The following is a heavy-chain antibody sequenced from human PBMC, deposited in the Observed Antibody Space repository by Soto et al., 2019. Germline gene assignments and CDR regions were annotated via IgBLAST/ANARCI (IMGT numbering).Heavy chain of an antibody. CDR2: INHRGIS. J-gene: IGHJ4*02. CDR3: ARGGGNGIDY. CDR1: GGSFSGHN. V-gene: IGHV4-34*01. Sequence: QVQLQLWGAGLLKPSETLSLTCAVYGGSFSGHNWSWIRQPPGKGLEWIGEINHRGISNYSPSLKSRVTISIETSKNQFSQKLSSVTAADTAVYYCARGGGNGIDYWGQGTLVTVSS. D-gene: IGHD2-15*01.